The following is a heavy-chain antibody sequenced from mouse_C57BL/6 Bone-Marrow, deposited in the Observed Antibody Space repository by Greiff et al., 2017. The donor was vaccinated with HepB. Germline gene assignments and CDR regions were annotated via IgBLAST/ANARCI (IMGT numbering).Heavy chain of an antibody. CDR1: GYTFTSYW. J-gene: IGHJ2*01. V-gene: IGHV1-64*01. D-gene: IGHD1-1*01. CDR3: ARSGDITTVVADY. CDR2: IHPNSGST. Sequence: VQLQQPGAELVKPGASVKLSCKASGYTFTSYWMHWVKQRPGQGLEWIGMIHPNSGSTNYNEKFKSKATLTVDKSSSTAYMQLSSLTSEDSAVYYCARSGDITTVVADYWGQGTTLTVSS.